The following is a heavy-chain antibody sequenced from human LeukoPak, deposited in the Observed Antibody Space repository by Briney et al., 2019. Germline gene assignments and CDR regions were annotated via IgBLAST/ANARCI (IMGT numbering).Heavy chain of an antibody. CDR2: ISAYNGNT. V-gene: IGHV1-18*01. CDR3: ARYRNYYDSSGYSSAFDI. D-gene: IGHD3-22*01. CDR1: GYTFTSYG. J-gene: IGHJ3*02. Sequence: GASVKVSCKASGYTFTSYGISWVRQAPGQGLEWMGWISAYNGNTDYAQKLQGRVTMTTDTSTSTAYMELRSLRSDDTAVYYCARYRNYYDSSGYSSAFDIWGQGTMVTVSS.